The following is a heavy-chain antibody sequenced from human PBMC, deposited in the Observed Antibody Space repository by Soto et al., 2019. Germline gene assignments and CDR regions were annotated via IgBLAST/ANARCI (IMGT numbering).Heavy chain of an antibody. V-gene: IGHV2-5*02. J-gene: IGHJ5*02. CDR3: AHRRPGYDVSGDWFDP. CDR1: GFSLSTSGVG. CDR2: IYWDDGK. D-gene: IGHD5-12*01. Sequence: QITLKESGPTLVKPTQTLTLTCTFSGFSLSTSGVGVGWIRQPPGKALEWLALIYWDDGKHYSPSLKSRLTITKDTSTNQVVLTMPTMDPVDTATYYCAHRRPGYDVSGDWFDPWGQGTLITVSS.